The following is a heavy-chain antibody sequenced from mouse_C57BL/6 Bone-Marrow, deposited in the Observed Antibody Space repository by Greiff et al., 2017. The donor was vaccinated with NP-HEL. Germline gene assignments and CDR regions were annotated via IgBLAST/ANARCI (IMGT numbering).Heavy chain of an antibody. V-gene: IGHV1-81*01. J-gene: IGHJ1*03. D-gene: IGHD1-1*01. Sequence: VQLQQSGAELARPGASVKLSCKASGYTFTSYGISWVKQRTGQGLEWIGEIYPRSGNTYYNEKFKGKATLTADKSSSTAYMELRSLTSEDSAVYFCARGRVYYYGSSSYVWGTGTTVTVSS. CDR2: IYPRSGNT. CDR1: GYTFTSYG. CDR3: ARGRVYYYGSSSYV.